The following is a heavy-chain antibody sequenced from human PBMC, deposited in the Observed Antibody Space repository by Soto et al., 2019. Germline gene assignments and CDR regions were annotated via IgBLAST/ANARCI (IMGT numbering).Heavy chain of an antibody. D-gene: IGHD3-16*02. CDR1: GVTCSSYA. CDR2: ISGSGGST. Sequence: GGSLRLSCAASGVTCSSYAMSWVRQAPGKGLEWVSAISGSGGSTYYADSVKGRFTISRDNSKNTLYLQMNSLRAEDTAVYYCAKELVNYDYIWGSYRYTPADYRGQGTLVPVSS. V-gene: IGHV3-23*01. J-gene: IGHJ4*02. CDR3: AKELVNYDYIWGSYRYTPADY.